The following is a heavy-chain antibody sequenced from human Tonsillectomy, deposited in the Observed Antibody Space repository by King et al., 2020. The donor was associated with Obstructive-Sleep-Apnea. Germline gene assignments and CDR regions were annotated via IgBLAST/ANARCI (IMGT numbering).Heavy chain of an antibody. CDR3: ARVFVSTSSGGHPDY. Sequence: LVESGVGVVQPGRSLRLSCAASGFTFGSYAMHWVRQAPGKGLDWVAVISYDGSNKYYADSVKGRFTVSRDNSKNTLYLQMNSLRAEDTAVYYCARVFVSTSSGGHPDYWGQGTLVTVSS. J-gene: IGHJ4*02. CDR1: GFTFGSYA. CDR2: ISYDGSNK. V-gene: IGHV3-30*04. D-gene: IGHD6-6*01.